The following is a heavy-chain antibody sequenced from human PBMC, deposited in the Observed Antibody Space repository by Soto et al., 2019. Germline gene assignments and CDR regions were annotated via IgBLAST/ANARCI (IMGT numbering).Heavy chain of an antibody. CDR2: IKQDGSEK. CDR1: GFTFSSYW. V-gene: IGHV3-7*01. D-gene: IGHD2-15*01. J-gene: IGHJ3*02. CDR3: ARTGGHGVDAAFDI. Sequence: PGGSLRLSCAASGFTFSSYWMSWVRQAPGKGLEWVANIKQDGSEKYYVDSVKGRFTISRDNAKNSLYLQMNSQRAEDTAVYYCARTGGHGVDAAFDIWGQGTMVTVSS.